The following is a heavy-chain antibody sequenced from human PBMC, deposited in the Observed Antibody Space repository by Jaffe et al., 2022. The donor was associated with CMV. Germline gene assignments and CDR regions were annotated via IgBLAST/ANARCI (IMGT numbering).Heavy chain of an antibody. D-gene: IGHD3-16*01. CDR2: IWYDGSNK. V-gene: IGHV3-33*01. CDR3: ARLGSFMTDAFDI. CDR1: GFTFSSYG. Sequence: QVQLVESGGGVVQPGRSLRLSCAASGFTFSSYGMHWVRQAPGKGLEWVAVIWYDGSNKYYADSVKGRFTISRDNSKNTLYLQMNSLRAEDTAVYYCARLGSFMTDAFDIWGQGTMVTVSS. J-gene: IGHJ3*02.